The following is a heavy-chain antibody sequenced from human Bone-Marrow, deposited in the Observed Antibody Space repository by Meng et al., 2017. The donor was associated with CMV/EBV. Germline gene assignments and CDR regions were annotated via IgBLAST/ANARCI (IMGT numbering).Heavy chain of an antibody. J-gene: IGHJ3*02. D-gene: IGHD2-8*01. CDR1: SGSFSGYY. CDR3: ARDRVSGGDVFDI. V-gene: IGHV4-34*01. Sequence: GSLRLSCAVYSGSFSGYYWSWIRQSPGKGLEWIGEINHSGSTNYNPSLKSRVTISVDTSKNQFSLKLSSVTAADTAVYYCARDRVSGGDVFDIWGQGTMVTVSS. CDR2: INHSGST.